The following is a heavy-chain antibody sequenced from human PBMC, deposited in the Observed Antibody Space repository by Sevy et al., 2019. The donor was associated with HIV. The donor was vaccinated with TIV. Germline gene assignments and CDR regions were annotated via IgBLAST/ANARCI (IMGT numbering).Heavy chain of an antibody. J-gene: IGHJ6*02. CDR2: ISSSSSSI. CDR1: GFTFSSYS. CDR3: ARDWDGPPWY. D-gene: IGHD6-13*01. V-gene: IGHV3-48*01. Sequence: GGSLRLSCAASGFTFSSYSMNWVRQAPGKGLEWVSYISSSSSSISYIDSVKGRFTVSRDNAKNSLFLQMNSLRAEDTAVYYCARDWDGPPWYWGQGTTVTVSS.